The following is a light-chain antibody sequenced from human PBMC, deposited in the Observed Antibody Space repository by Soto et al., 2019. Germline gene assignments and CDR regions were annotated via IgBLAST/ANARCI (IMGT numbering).Light chain of an antibody. Sequence: EIVMTQSPGTLSLSPGETATLSCRASQSVDSNYLAWYQQKPGQAPRLLVYGISTRATDIPARFSGSGSGTELTLTISSLQSEDFGIYYCQQHSKWPITFGQGTRLDIK. V-gene: IGKV3-15*01. CDR3: QQHSKWPIT. CDR1: QSVDSN. J-gene: IGKJ5*01. CDR2: GIS.